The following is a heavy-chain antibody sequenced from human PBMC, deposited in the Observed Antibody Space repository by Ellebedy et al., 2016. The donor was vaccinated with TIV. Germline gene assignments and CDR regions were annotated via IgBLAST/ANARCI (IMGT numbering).Heavy chain of an antibody. CDR1: GGTFSSYA. CDR3: ARGRGLRSGYYQYFEFDP. Sequence: AASVKVSCKASGGTFSSYAISWVRQAPGQGLEWMGRIIPILGIANYAQKFQGRVTITADKSTSTAYMELSSLRSEDTAVYYCARGRGLRSGYYQYFEFDPWGQGTLVTVSS. D-gene: IGHD3-3*01. V-gene: IGHV1-69*04. J-gene: IGHJ5*02. CDR2: IIPILGIA.